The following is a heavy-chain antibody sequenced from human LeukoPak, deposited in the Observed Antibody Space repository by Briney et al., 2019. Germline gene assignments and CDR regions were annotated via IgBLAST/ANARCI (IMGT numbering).Heavy chain of an antibody. CDR3: ARGPTVTFNYHYGMDV. CDR1: GFTFSDHY. J-gene: IGHJ6*02. D-gene: IGHD4-17*01. V-gene: IGHV3-72*01. CDR2: TRTKAKDYTT. Sequence: GGSLRLSCATSGFTFSDHYMDWVRQAPGRGLEWVARTRTKAKDYTTEYAASVKGRFTVSRDESMHSLYLQMNSLKTEDTAVYYCARGPTVTFNYHYGMDVWGQGTTVTVSS.